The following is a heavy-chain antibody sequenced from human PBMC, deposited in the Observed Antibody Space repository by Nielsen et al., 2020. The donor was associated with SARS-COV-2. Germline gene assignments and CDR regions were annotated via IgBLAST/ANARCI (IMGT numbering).Heavy chain of an antibody. Sequence: GGSLRLSCAASGFTFSSYAMHWVRQAPGKGLEWVAVISYDGSNKYYADSVKGRFTISRDNSKNTLYLQMNSLRAEDTAVYYCARGNIAVAGTGTFDYWGQGTLVTVSS. D-gene: IGHD6-19*01. V-gene: IGHV3-30-3*01. CDR3: ARGNIAVAGTGTFDY. CDR1: GFTFSSYA. J-gene: IGHJ4*02. CDR2: ISYDGSNK.